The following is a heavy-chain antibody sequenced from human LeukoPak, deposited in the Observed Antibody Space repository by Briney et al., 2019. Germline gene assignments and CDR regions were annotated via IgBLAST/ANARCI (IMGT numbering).Heavy chain of an antibody. CDR1: GGSISSYY. V-gene: IGHV4-59*01. J-gene: IGHJ6*02. CDR3: AAVGDTRYYYYGMDV. CDR2: IPSGGST. D-gene: IGHD3-16*01. Sequence: SETLSLTCTVSGGSISSYYWNWFRQPPGQGLEWIGYIPSGGSTNYNPSLKSRVTISVDTSKNQFSLNLGSVTAAATAVYYCAAVGDTRYYYYGMDVWGQGTTVTVSS.